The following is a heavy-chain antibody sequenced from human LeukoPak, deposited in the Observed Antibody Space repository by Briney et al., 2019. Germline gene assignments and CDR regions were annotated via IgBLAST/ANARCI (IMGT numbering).Heavy chain of an antibody. CDR1: GGSISSSSYY. D-gene: IGHD6-13*01. Sequence: SETLSLTCTVSGGSISSSSYYWGWIRQPPGKGLEWIGSIYYSGSTYYNPSLKSRVTISVDTSKNQFSLNVNSVTAADTAVYFCARVGSWSTHFDSWGQGTLVTVSS. CDR3: ARVGSWSTHFDS. CDR2: IYYSGST. V-gene: IGHV4-39*07. J-gene: IGHJ4*02.